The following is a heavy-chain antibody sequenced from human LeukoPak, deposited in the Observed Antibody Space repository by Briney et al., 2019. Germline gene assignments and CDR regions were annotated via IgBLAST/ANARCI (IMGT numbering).Heavy chain of an antibody. Sequence: GGSLRLSCAASGFTFSSYAMNWVRQAPEKGLEWVSGISGSGGSTYYADSVKGRFTISRDNSKNTLYLQMNSLRAEDTAVYYCAKARVCSSTSCLHGLSDYWGQGTLVTVSS. CDR3: AKARVCSSTSCLHGLSDY. CDR2: ISGSGGST. CDR1: GFTFSSYA. J-gene: IGHJ4*02. V-gene: IGHV3-23*01. D-gene: IGHD2-2*01.